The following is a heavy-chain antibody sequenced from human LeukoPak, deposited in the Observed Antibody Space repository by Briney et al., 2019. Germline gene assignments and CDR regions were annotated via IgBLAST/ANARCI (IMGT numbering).Heavy chain of an antibody. V-gene: IGHV4-61*02. CDR3: ARADSSSWSGGSNWFDP. CDR1: GGSISSGSYY. D-gene: IGHD6-13*01. J-gene: IGHJ5*02. CDR2: IYTSGST. Sequence: SETLSLTCTVSGGSISSGSYYWSWIRQPAGKGLEWIGRIYTSGSTNYNPSLKSRVTISVDTSKNQFSLKLSSVTAADTAVYYCARADSSSWSGGSNWFDPWGQGTLVTVSS.